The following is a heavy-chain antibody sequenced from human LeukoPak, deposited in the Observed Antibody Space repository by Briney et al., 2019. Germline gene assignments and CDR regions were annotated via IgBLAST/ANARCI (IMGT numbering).Heavy chain of an antibody. CDR2: ISYDGSNK. CDR1: GFTFSSYG. D-gene: IGHD3-3*01. CDR3: AKDQSVFGMWPDAHENYYDYFGMDV. Sequence: GRSLRLSCAASGFTFSSYGMHWVRQAPGKGLEWVAVISYDGSNKYYADSVKGRFTISRDNSKNTLYLQMNSLRAEDTAVYYCAKDQSVFGMWPDAHENYYDYFGMDVWGQGTTVTVSS. J-gene: IGHJ6*02. V-gene: IGHV3-30*18.